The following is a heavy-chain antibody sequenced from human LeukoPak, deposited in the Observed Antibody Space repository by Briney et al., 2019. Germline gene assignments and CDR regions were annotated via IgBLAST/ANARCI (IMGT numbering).Heavy chain of an antibody. Sequence: GGSLRLSCAASGFTFSSYAMHWVRQAPGKGLEWVAVTSYDGSNKYYADSVKGRFTISRDNSKNTLYLQMNSLRAEDTAVYYCARDYVAVAQLDYWGQGTLVTVSS. V-gene: IGHV3-30*04. J-gene: IGHJ4*02. CDR1: GFTFSSYA. CDR3: ARDYVAVAQLDY. D-gene: IGHD6-19*01. CDR2: TSYDGSNK.